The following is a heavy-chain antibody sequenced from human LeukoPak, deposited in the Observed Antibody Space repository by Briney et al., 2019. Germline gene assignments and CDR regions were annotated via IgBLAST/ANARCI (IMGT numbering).Heavy chain of an antibody. Sequence: SETLSLTCTVSGGSISSYYWSWIRQPPGKGLEWIGYIYYSGSTNYNPSLKSRVTISVDTSKNQFSLKLSSVTAADTAVYYCARVRVRGVMVDWFDPWGQGTLVTVSS. CDR2: IYYSGST. D-gene: IGHD3-10*01. V-gene: IGHV4-59*01. CDR3: ARVRVRGVMVDWFDP. J-gene: IGHJ5*02. CDR1: GGSISSYY.